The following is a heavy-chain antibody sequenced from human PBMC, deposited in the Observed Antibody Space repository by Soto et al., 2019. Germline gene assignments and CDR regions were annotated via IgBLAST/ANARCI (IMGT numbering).Heavy chain of an antibody. CDR2: IIPILGIA. Sequence: SVKVSCKASGGTFSSYTISWVRQAPGQGLEWMGRIIPILGIANYAQKFQGRVTITADKSTSTAYMELSSLRSEDTAVYYCARDDEVSPPGWFDPWGQGTLVTVSS. V-gene: IGHV1-69*04. CDR1: GGTFSSYT. CDR3: ARDDEVSPPGWFDP. J-gene: IGHJ5*02.